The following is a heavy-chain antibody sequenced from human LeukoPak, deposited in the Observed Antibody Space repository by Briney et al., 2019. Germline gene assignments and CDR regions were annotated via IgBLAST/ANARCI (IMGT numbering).Heavy chain of an antibody. J-gene: IGHJ4*02. V-gene: IGHV3-7*01. D-gene: IGHD5-24*01. Sequence: GGSLRLSCAASGFTFSNYWMSWVRQAPGKGLEWVANIKPDGSEKYYVDSVKGRFTISRDNAKNSLYLQMNSLRAEDTAVYYCARDDGYGVYYFDYWGQGTLVTVSS. CDR1: GFTFSNYW. CDR2: IKPDGSEK. CDR3: ARDDGYGVYYFDY.